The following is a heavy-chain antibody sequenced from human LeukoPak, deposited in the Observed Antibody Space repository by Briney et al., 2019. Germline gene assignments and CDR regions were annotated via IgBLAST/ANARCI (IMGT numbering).Heavy chain of an antibody. V-gene: IGHV4-34*01. CDR3: ARGNRPYGEHEAFDI. Sequence: SETLSLTCAVYDESFSGYYCSWIRQPPRKGLEWIGEIDHSGSTNYNPSLQSRVTISVDTSKNQFSLKVSSVSAADTAVYYCARGNRPYGEHEAFDIWGHGTTVTVSP. CDR2: IDHSGST. J-gene: IGHJ3*02. CDR1: DESFSGYY. D-gene: IGHD3-10*01.